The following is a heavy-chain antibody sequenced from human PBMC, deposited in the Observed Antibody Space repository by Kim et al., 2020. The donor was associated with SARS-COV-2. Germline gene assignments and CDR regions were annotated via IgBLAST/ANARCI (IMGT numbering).Heavy chain of an antibody. V-gene: IGHV3-30*04. CDR2: ISYDGSNK. CDR1: GFTFSSYA. Sequence: GGSLRLSCAASGFTFSSYAMHWVRQAPGKGLEWVAVISYDGSNKYYADSVKGRFTISRDNSKNTLYLQMNSLRAEDTAVYYCARGGYSSSRDAFDFWGQGTMVTVSS. D-gene: IGHD6-13*01. J-gene: IGHJ3*01. CDR3: ARGGYSSSRDAFDF.